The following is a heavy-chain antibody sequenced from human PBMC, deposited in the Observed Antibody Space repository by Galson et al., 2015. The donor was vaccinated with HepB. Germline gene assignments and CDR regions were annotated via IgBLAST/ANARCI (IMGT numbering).Heavy chain of an antibody. D-gene: IGHD3-22*01. V-gene: IGHV1-18*04. CDR2: ISTYSGKT. CDR1: GYTFTSYG. CDR3: ARDLTHYDSGGYFWGGSPAGTTYYCYGLDV. J-gene: IGHJ6*02. Sequence: SVKVSCKASGYTFTSYGVSWVRQAPGQGLEWMGWISTYSGKTSYSQKVQGRVTMTTDTSTSTAYMELRSLRSDDTAVYYCARDLTHYDSGGYFWGGSPAGTTYYCYGLDVWGQGTTVTVSS.